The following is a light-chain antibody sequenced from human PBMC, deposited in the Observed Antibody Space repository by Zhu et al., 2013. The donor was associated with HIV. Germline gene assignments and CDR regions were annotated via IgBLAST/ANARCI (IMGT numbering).Light chain of an antibody. CDR1: QSISSW. V-gene: IGKV1-5*01. CDR3: HQYNSYPWT. Sequence: DIQMTQSPFTLSASVGDRVTITCRASQSISSWLAWYQQIPGKAPELLIYDASSLQSGVPSRFSGSGSGTEFTLTISSLQPDDFATYYCHQYNSYPWTFGQGTKVEIK. J-gene: IGKJ1*01. CDR2: DAS.